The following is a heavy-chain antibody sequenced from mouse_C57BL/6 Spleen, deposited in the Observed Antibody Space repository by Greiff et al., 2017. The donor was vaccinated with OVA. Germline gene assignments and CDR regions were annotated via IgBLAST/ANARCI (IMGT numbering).Heavy chain of an antibody. V-gene: IGHV1-80*01. Sequence: LQESGAELVKPGASVKISCKASGYAFSSYWMNWVKQRPGKGLEWIGQIYTGDGATNYNGKFKGKATLTADKSSSTAYMQLSSLTSEDSAVYFCAGCRGNSYFDVWGKGTTLTVSS. CDR1: GYAFSSYW. CDR3: AGCRGNSYFDV. J-gene: IGHJ2*01. D-gene: IGHD2-1*01. CDR2: IYTGDGAT.